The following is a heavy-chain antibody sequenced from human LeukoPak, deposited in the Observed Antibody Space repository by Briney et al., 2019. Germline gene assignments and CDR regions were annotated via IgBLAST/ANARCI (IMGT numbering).Heavy chain of an antibody. D-gene: IGHD2-2*03. V-gene: IGHV4-39*01. CDR2: IYYSGST. CDR1: GGSISSSSYY. Sequence: SETLSLTCTVSGGSISSSSYYWGWIRQPPGKGLEWIGSIYYSGSTYYNPSLKSRVTISVDTSKDQFSLKLSSVTAADTAVYYCATLDIVNDAFDIWGQGTMVTVSS. J-gene: IGHJ3*02. CDR3: ATLDIVNDAFDI.